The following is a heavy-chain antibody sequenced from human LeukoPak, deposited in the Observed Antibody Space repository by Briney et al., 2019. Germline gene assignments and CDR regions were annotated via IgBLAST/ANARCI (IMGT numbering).Heavy chain of an antibody. J-gene: IGHJ4*02. V-gene: IGHV3-23*01. CDR3: AKGLSSGHYYFDH. D-gene: IGHD3-22*01. Sequence: GGSLRLSCAASGFPFRDFGLSWVRQAPGKGLEWVSAISGSGGSTYYADSVKGRFTISRDNSKNTLYLQMNSLRAEDTAVYYCAKGLSSGHYYFDHWGQGTLVTVSS. CDR2: ISGSGGST. CDR1: GFPFRDFG.